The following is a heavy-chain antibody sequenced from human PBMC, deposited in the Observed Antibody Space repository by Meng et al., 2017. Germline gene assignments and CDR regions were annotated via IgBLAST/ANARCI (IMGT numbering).Heavy chain of an antibody. CDR3: ARDDYSNYLPFDY. J-gene: IGHJ4*02. CDR1: GGNFSSYA. Sequence: QVGGVESGAEVKKPGFSGKVSCKASGGNFSSYAISWVRQAPGQGLEWMGGSSPIFGTANYAQKFQGRVTITADESTSTAYMELSSLRSEDTAVYYCARDDYSNYLPFDYWGQGTLVTVSS. CDR2: SSPIFGTA. V-gene: IGHV1-69*01. D-gene: IGHD4-11*01.